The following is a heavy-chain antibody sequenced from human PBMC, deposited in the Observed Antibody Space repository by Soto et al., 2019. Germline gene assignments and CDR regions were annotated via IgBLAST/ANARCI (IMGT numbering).Heavy chain of an antibody. CDR2: IKEDGSEK. CDR1: GFTFSSYW. D-gene: IGHD3-10*01. CDR3: ARDARYNGFIVISTCAGPSFDY. J-gene: IGHJ4*02. Sequence: EVQLVESGGGLVQPGGSLRLSCAASGFTFSSYWMSWVRQAPGKGLEWVANIKEDGSEKYYVASVKGRFTISRDNAKNSLYLQMNSLRAEDTAVYYCARDARYNGFIVISTCAGPSFDYWGQGTLVTVSS. V-gene: IGHV3-7*01.